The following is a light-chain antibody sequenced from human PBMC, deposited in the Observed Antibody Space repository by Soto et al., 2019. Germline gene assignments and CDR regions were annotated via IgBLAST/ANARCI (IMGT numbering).Light chain of an antibody. V-gene: IGKV1-5*03. CDR2: KAS. Sequence: DIQMAPSPSPLSASVGDRDTITFRASQSINTWLAWYQLKPGRAPKLLIYKASTLESGVPSRFSGSGSGTEFTLTISSLQPDDFATYYCQQYQTYSQFGQGTKVDIK. J-gene: IGKJ1*01. CDR1: QSINTW. CDR3: QQYQTYSQ.